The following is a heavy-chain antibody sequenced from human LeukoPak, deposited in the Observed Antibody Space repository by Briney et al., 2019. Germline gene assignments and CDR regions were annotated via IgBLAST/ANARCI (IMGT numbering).Heavy chain of an antibody. V-gene: IGHV3-23*01. J-gene: IGHJ4*02. CDR1: GFTLSSYA. D-gene: IGHD3-22*01. Sequence: GGSLRLSCAASGFTLSSYAMSWVRPAPGKGLEWVSAISGSGGSTYYADSVKGRFTISRDNSKNTLYLQMNSLRAEDTAVYYCAKDYYDSSGLSGYFDYWGQGTLVTVSS. CDR3: AKDYYDSSGLSGYFDY. CDR2: ISGSGGST.